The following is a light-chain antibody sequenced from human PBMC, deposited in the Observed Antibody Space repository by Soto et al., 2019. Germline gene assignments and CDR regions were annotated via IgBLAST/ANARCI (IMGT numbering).Light chain of an antibody. CDR2: LGS. V-gene: IGKV2-28*01. CDR3: MQTLETPPFT. Sequence: DIVMTQSPLSLPVTPGEPASISCRSSQSLLHSNGYNYLDWYLQRPGQSPQLLIYLGSNRASGVPDRFRGSASGTDFTLKISRVEAEDVGVYFCMQTLETPPFTFVPGTKVDI. J-gene: IGKJ3*01. CDR1: QSLLHSNGYNY.